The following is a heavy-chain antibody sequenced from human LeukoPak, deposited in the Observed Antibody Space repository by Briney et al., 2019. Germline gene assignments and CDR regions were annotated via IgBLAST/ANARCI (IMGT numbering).Heavy chain of an antibody. CDR2: ISPNSGGT. D-gene: IGHD3-16*01. J-gene: IGHJ6*03. CDR1: GYTFTGYY. CDR3: ARNPSGLMRPRQSYYMDV. V-gene: IGHV1-2*02. Sequence: GASVKVSCKTSGYTFTGYYMHWVRQAPGQGLEWMGWISPNSGGTSYAQKFQGRVTMTRDTSISTAYMELSRLRSDDTAVYYCARNPSGLMRPRQSYYMDVWGKGTTVTVSS.